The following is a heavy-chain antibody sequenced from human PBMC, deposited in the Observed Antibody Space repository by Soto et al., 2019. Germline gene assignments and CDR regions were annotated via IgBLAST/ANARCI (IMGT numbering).Heavy chain of an antibody. J-gene: IGHJ6*02. Sequence: YVGGGSRQNQGKGLEWIGEINHSGSTYYNPSLKSRVTISVVTSKNQFSLKLSSVTAADTAVYYCVRGCGSGRSYYSYGMDVCGQATTVTVPS. CDR1: YV. D-gene: IGHD3-10*01. CDR3: VRGCGSGRSYYSYGMDV. V-gene: IGHV4-34*01. CDR2: INHSGST.